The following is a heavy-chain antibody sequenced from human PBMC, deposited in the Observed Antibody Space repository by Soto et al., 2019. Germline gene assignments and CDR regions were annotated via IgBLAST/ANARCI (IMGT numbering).Heavy chain of an antibody. J-gene: IGHJ5*02. D-gene: IGHD2-15*01. Sequence: SETLSLTCTVSGGSISSGDYYWSWIRQPPGKGLEWIGYIYYSGSTYYNPSLKSRVTISVDTSKNQFSLKLSSVTAADTAFYYCARVALYCSGGSCYFFDPWGQGTLVTVSS. V-gene: IGHV4-30-4*01. CDR2: IYYSGST. CDR1: GGSISSGDYY. CDR3: ARVALYCSGGSCYFFDP.